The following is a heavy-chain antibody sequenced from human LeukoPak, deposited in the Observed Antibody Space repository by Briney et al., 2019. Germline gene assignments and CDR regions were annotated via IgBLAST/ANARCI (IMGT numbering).Heavy chain of an antibody. Sequence: GGSLRLSCAASGFTFDDYGMSWVRHAPGKGLEWVSAINWNGGRTDYADSMKGRFTISRDNAKNSLYLQMNSLRAEDTALYYCAKEHSTGWYYFDNWGQGTLVTVSS. D-gene: IGHD6-19*01. CDR3: AKEHSTGWYYFDN. CDR2: INWNGGRT. J-gene: IGHJ4*02. CDR1: GFTFDDYG. V-gene: IGHV3-20*04.